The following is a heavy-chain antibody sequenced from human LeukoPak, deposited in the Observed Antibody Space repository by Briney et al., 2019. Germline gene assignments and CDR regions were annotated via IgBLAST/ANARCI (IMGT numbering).Heavy chain of an antibody. CDR2: ISSSSSYI. CDR1: GFTFSSYS. J-gene: IGHJ3*02. V-gene: IGHV3-21*01. Sequence: GGFLRLSCAASGFTFSSYSMNWVRQAPGKGLEWVSSISSSSSYIYYADSVKGRFTISRDNAKNSLYLQMNSLRAEDTAVYYCARESSDYYGSGIDAFDIWGQGTMVTVSS. CDR3: ARESSDYYGSGIDAFDI. D-gene: IGHD3-10*01.